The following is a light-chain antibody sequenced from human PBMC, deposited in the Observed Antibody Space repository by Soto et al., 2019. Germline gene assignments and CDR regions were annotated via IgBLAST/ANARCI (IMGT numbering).Light chain of an antibody. CDR3: PHSFSNPLT. V-gene: IGKV1-39*01. J-gene: IGKJ4*01. CDR1: QTISSY. CDR2: AAS. Sequence: DIQMTQSPSSLSASVGDRVTITCRASQTISSYLNWYQQRPGKAPKLLIYAASSLQSGVPSRFSVSGSGTDFSLTISDLQPEDFASYYCPHSFSNPLTLGGGTKVEIK.